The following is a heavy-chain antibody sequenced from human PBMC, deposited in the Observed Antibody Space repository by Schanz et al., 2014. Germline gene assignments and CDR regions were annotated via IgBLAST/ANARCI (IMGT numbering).Heavy chain of an antibody. CDR2: INHSGST. J-gene: IGHJ3*02. Sequence: QVQLQQWGAGVLKPSETLSLTCAVYGGSFSGYYWSWIRQPPGKGLEGIGEINHSGSTNYNPSLKSRVPISEDTSKNQFSLKLSSVTAADTAVYYCARWDQLLSGRDGFDIWGQGTLVTVSS. D-gene: IGHD2-2*01. V-gene: IGHV4-34*01. CDR1: GGSFSGYY. CDR3: ARWDQLLSGRDGFDI.